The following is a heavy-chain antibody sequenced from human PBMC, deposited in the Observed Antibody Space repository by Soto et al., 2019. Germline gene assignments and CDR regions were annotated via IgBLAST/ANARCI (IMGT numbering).Heavy chain of an antibody. CDR2: IWYDGSNK. V-gene: IGHV3-33*01. CDR1: GFTFSSYG. D-gene: IGHD3-10*01. J-gene: IGHJ5*02. CDR3: ARGVWGVRSNWFDP. Sequence: ESGGGVVQPGRSLRLSCAASGFTFSSYGMHWVRQAPGKGLEWVAVIWYDGSNKYYADSVKGRFTISRDNSKNTLYLQMNSLRAEDTAVYYCARGVWGVRSNWFDPWGQGTLVTVSS.